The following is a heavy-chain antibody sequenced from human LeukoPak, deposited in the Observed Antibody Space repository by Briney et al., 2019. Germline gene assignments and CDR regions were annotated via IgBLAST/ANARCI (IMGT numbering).Heavy chain of an antibody. CDR2: IRYDGSNK. Sequence: GGSLRLSCAASGFTFSSYGMHWVRQAPGKGLEWVAFIRYDGSNKYYADSVKGRFTMSRDNFKNTLYLQMNSLRAEDTAVYYCAKVSRFAVVPAAMLDYWGQGIQVTVSS. CDR1: GFTFSSYG. J-gene: IGHJ4*02. V-gene: IGHV3-30*02. CDR3: AKVSRFAVVPAAMLDY. D-gene: IGHD2-2*01.